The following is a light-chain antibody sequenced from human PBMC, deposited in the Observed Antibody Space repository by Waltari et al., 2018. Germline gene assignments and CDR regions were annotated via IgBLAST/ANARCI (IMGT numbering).Light chain of an antibody. CDR2: STN. CDR3: VLYMGSGISV. Sequence: QTVVTQEPSFSVSPGGTVTLTCGLSSGSVSTNYYPSWSQQTPGQAPRTLIYSTNTRVSGVPYRFSGAILGNKAALTITGAQADDESDYYCVLYMGSGISVFGGGTELTVL. V-gene: IGLV8-61*01. J-gene: IGLJ2*01. CDR1: SGSVSTNYY.